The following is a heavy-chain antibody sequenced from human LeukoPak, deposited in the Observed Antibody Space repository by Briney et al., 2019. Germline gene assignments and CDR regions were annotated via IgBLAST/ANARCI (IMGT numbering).Heavy chain of an antibody. J-gene: IGHJ4*02. V-gene: IGHV3-33*08. CDR2: IWYDGSNK. D-gene: IGHD3-22*01. CDR1: GFTFSSYS. Sequence: GGSLRLSCAASGFTFSSYSMNWVRQAPGKGLEWVAVIWYDGSNKYYADSVKGRFTISRDNSKNTLYLQMNSLRAEDTAVYYCARGWYYYDSSGYYYFDYWGQGTLVTVSS. CDR3: ARGWYYYDSSGYYYFDY.